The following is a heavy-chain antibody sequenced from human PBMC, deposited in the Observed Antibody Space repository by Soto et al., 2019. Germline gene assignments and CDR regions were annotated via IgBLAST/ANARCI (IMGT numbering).Heavy chain of an antibody. CDR1: GDIFTKYG. V-gene: IGHV1-18*01. D-gene: IGHD2-21*02. Sequence: QIQLLQSGGDVKKPGASVKVSCKASGDIFTKYGISWVRQAPGQGLEWMGWISGNNGKKNYAQQFLGRVTMTTDTSTTTADMELSSLTSDDTAVYFCARHYCGADCYTPDPIDMWGQGTMVTVSS. CDR3: ARHYCGADCYTPDPIDM. J-gene: IGHJ3*02. CDR2: ISGNNGKK.